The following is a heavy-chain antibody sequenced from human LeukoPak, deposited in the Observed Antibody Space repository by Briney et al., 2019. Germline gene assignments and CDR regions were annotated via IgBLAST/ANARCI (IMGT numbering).Heavy chain of an antibody. CDR1: GFTFSGSA. V-gene: IGHV3-73*01. D-gene: IGHD3-3*01. Sequence: GGSLRLSCAASGFTFSGSAMHWVRQASGKGLEWVGRIRSKANSYATAYAASVKGRFTISRDDSKNTAYLQMNSLKTEDTAVYYCTRRPERFLEWLSGDYMDVWGKGTTVTVSS. J-gene: IGHJ6*03. CDR3: TRRPERFLEWLSGDYMDV. CDR2: IRSKANSYAT.